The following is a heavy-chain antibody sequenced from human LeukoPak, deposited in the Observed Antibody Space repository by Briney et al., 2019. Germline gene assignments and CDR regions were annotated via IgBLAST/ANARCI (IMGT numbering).Heavy chain of an antibody. V-gene: IGHV4-59*01. J-gene: IGHJ4*02. D-gene: IGHD3/OR15-3a*01. CDR3: ARPRFLDRAGGPPDY. Sequence: SETLSLTCTVSGDSLRRYDWSWIRQPPGEGLEWIGYIYYSGSTNYNPSLKSRVTISVDTSKNQFSLKLSSVTATDTAVYYCARPRFLDRAGGPPDYWGQGTLVTVSS. CDR2: IYYSGST. CDR1: GDSLRRYD.